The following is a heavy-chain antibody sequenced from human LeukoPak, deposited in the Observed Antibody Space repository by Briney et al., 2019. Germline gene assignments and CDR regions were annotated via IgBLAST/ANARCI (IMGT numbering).Heavy chain of an antibody. J-gene: IGHJ5*02. D-gene: IGHD6-13*01. V-gene: IGHV4-34*01. Sequence: SETLSLTCAAYGGSFSGYYWSWIRQPPGKGLEWIGEINHSGSTNYNPSLKSRVTISVDTSKNQFSLKLSSVTAADTAVYYCARGLVRYSSSWYILRWFDPWGQGTLVTVSS. CDR2: INHSGST. CDR1: GGSFSGYY. CDR3: ARGLVRYSSSWYILRWFDP.